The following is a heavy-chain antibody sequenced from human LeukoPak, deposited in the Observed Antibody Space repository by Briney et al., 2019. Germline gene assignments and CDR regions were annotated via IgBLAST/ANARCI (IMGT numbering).Heavy chain of an antibody. V-gene: IGHV3-23*01. Sequence: DPGGSLRLSCAASGFTFSSYSMNWVRQAPGKGLEWVSAISGSGGRTYYADSVKGRFTISRDNSKNTLYLQMNSLRAEDTAVYYCAKSGSGKVDYWGQGTLVTVSS. J-gene: IGHJ4*02. D-gene: IGHD3-10*01. CDR3: AKSGSGKVDY. CDR2: ISGSGGRT. CDR1: GFTFSSYS.